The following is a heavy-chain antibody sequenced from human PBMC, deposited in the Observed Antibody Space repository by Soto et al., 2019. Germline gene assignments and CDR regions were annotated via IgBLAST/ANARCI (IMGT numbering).Heavy chain of an antibody. CDR2: LSGSAGIT. J-gene: IGHJ3*01. CDR1: GFTFSSHG. Sequence: PGGSLRLSCTASGFTFSSHGMNWVRQAPGKGLEWVSFLSGSAGITFYADSVKGRFTISRDNSKNTLYLQMNSLRAEDTAVYYCAKDRGIEGSSVRAFDLWGQGTMVTVSS. CDR3: AKDRGIEGSSVRAFDL. D-gene: IGHD1-26*01. V-gene: IGHV3-23*01.